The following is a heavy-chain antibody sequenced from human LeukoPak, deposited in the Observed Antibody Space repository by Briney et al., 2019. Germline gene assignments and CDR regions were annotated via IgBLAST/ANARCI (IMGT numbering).Heavy chain of an antibody. CDR3: ARGARRAAGAPFDI. Sequence: PGGSLRLSCAASGFTFSDYYMSWIRQAPGEGLEWLSYISNSGRTLYYADSVKGRLTISRDNARNSLYLQMNSLRAEDTAMYYCARGARRAAGAPFDIWGQGTMVTVSS. CDR2: ISNSGRTL. CDR1: GFTFSDYY. V-gene: IGHV3-11*01. J-gene: IGHJ3*02. D-gene: IGHD6-13*01.